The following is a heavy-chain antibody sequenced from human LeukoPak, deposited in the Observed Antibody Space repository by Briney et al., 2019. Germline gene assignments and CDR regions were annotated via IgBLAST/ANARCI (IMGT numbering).Heavy chain of an antibody. CDR3: ARHRQGIFDWRHFDY. Sequence: KASETLSLTCAVYGGSFSGYYWSWIRQPPGKGLEWIGEINHSGSTNYNPSLKSRVTISVDTSKNQFSLKLSSVTAADTAVYYCARHRQGIFDWRHFDYWGQGTLVTVSS. CDR1: GGSFSGYY. D-gene: IGHD3-9*01. J-gene: IGHJ4*02. V-gene: IGHV4-34*01. CDR2: INHSGST.